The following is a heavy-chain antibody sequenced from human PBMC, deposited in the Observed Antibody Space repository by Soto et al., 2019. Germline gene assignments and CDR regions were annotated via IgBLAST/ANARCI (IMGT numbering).Heavy chain of an antibody. V-gene: IGHV3-7*01. J-gene: IGHJ4*02. D-gene: IGHD2-2*01. CDR3: ASERVWYCSSTSCSKNI. Sequence: QPGGSLRLSCAASGFTFSSYWMSWVRQAPGKGLEWVANIKQDGSEKYYVDSVKGRFTISRDNAKNSLYLQMNSLRAEDTAVYYCASERVWYCSSTSCSKNIWGQGTLVTVSS. CDR2: IKQDGSEK. CDR1: GFTFSSYW.